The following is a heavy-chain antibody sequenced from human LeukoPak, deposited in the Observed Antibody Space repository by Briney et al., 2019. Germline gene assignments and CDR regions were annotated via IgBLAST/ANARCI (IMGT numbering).Heavy chain of an antibody. J-gene: IGHJ4*02. CDR3: ARDQGFNCYDSSGYYPEFGY. CDR2: INPNSGGT. V-gene: IGHV1-2*02. Sequence: ASVKVSCKASGYTFTGYYMHWVRQAPGQGLEWMGWINPNSGGTNYAQKSQGRVTMTRDTSISTAYMELSRLRSDDTAVYYCARDQGFNCYDSSGYYPEFGYWGQGTLVTVSS. D-gene: IGHD3-22*01. CDR1: GYTFTGYY.